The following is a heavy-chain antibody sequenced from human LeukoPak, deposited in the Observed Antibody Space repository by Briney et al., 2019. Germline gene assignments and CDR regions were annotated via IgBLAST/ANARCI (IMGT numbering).Heavy chain of an antibody. CDR1: GGSISSGSYY. Sequence: SETLSLTCTVSGGSISSGSYYWSWIRQPAGKGLEWIGRIYTSGSTNYNPSLKSRVTISVDTSKNQFSLKLSSVTAADTAVYYCARGLPSTETTPFDPWGQGTLVTVSS. D-gene: IGHD4-17*01. V-gene: IGHV4-61*02. CDR3: ARGLPSTETTPFDP. CDR2: IYTSGST. J-gene: IGHJ5*02.